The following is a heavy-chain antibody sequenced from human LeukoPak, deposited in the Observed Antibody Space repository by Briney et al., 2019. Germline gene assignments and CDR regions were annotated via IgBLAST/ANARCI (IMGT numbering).Heavy chain of an antibody. CDR1: GGSIRSYY. J-gene: IGHJ6*02. CDR2: IYYSGNT. V-gene: IGHV4-59*08. CDR3: ARQTYYYYGMDV. Sequence: PSETLSLTCTVSGGSIRSYYWSWIRQPPGKGLEWIGYIYYSGNTNYNPSPKSRVTMSVDPSKNQFSLQLSSVTAADTAVYYCARQTYYYYGMDVWGQGTTVTVSS.